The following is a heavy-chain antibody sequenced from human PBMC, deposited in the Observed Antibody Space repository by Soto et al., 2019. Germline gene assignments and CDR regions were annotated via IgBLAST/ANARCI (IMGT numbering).Heavy chain of an antibody. CDR2: INSDGSRT. CDR1: GFTFSSYW. J-gene: IGHJ5*02. D-gene: IGHD6-13*01. Sequence: EVQLVESGGGLVQPGESLRLSCAASGFTFSSYWMHWVRQAPGKGLVWVSRINSDGSRTNYADSVKGRFTVSRDNAKNTQYLQMNSLRAEDTAVYYCARALTGSWNWFDPWGQGTLVTVSS. CDR3: ARALTGSWNWFDP. V-gene: IGHV3-74*01.